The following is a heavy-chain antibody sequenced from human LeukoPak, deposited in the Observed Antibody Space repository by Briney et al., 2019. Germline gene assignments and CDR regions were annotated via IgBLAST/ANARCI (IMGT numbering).Heavy chain of an antibody. D-gene: IGHD6-13*01. J-gene: IGHJ5*02. V-gene: IGHV3-48*04. CDR2: ISSSSSTI. CDR1: GFTFSSYS. Sequence: GGSLRLSCAASGFTFSSYSMNWVRQAPGKGLEWVSYISSSSSTIYYADSVKGRFTISRDNAKNSLYLQINSLRAEDMALYYCAKGGSSWYEGDWFDPWGQGTLVTVSS. CDR3: AKGGSSWYEGDWFDP.